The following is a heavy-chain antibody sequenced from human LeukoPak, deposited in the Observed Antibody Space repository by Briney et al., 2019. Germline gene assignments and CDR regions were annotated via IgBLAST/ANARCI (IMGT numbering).Heavy chain of an antibody. CDR2: FDPEDGET. CDR3: AKDRVTAAGYYFDY. J-gene: IGHJ4*02. D-gene: IGHD6-13*01. Sequence: ASVKVSCKVSGYTRTELSMHWVRQDPGKGLEWMGGFDPEDGETIYAQKFQGRVTMTEDTSTDTAYMELSSLRSEDTAVYYCAKDRVTAAGYYFDYWGQGTLVTVSS. CDR1: GYTRTELS. V-gene: IGHV1-24*01.